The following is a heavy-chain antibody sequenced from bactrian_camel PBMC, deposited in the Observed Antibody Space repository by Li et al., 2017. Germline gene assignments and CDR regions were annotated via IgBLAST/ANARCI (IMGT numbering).Heavy chain of an antibody. J-gene: IGHJ4*01. Sequence: QVQLVESGGGSVQAGETLRLSCTASGRNFDDFEMGWFRQAQGKEREGISCGSWSGGSTYYADFVKGRFTVSRDNAKNTLHLQMNSLNSEDTAMYYCAAELQIPLNRQVAGRSWHCPLLAPVSAGGRHSGVWGQGTQVTVS. CDR3: AAELQIPLNRQVAGRSWHCPLLAPVSAGGRHSGV. D-gene: IGHD2*01. CDR2: GSWSGGST. CDR1: GRNFDDFE. V-gene: IGHV3S60*01.